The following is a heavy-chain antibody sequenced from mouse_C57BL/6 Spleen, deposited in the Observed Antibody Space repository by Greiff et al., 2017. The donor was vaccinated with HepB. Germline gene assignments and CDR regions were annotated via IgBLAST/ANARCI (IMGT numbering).Heavy chain of an antibody. CDR1: GYTFTSYW. D-gene: IGHD2-4*01. CDR3: ARKERLYYDYGGYFDV. CDR2: IDPSDSYT. Sequence: VQLQQPGAELVRPGTSVKLSCKASGYTFTSYWMHWVKQRPGQGLEWIGVIDPSDSYTNYNQKFKGKATLTVDTSSSTAYMQLSSLTSEDSAVYYCARKERLYYDYGGYFDVWGTGTTVTVSS. V-gene: IGHV1-59*01. J-gene: IGHJ1*03.